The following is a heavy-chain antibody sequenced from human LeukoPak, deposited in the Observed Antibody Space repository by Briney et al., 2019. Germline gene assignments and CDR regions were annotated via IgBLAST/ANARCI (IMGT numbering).Heavy chain of an antibody. Sequence: ASVKVSCKASGYTFTGYYMHWVRQAPGQGLEWMGWINPNRGGTNYAQKFQGRVTMTRDTSISTAYMELSRLRSDDTAVYYCATPGDDYGDYAGFDYWGQGTLVTVSS. CDR1: GYTFTGYY. V-gene: IGHV1-2*02. CDR3: ATPGDDYGDYAGFDY. D-gene: IGHD4-17*01. CDR2: INPNRGGT. J-gene: IGHJ4*02.